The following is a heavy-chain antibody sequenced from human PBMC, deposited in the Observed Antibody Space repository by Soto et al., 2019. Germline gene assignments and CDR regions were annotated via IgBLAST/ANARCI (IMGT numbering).Heavy chain of an antibody. V-gene: IGHV3-11*01. Sequence: QVQLVASGGGLVKPGGSLRLSCAASGFTFSDYYMSWIRQAPGKGLEWVSYISGSGSTIYYADSVKGRFTNSRDNAKNSLHLQMNSLRAEDTAVYYCASGVAASPFYYYYMDVWGKGTTVTVSS. CDR3: ASGVAASPFYYYYMDV. J-gene: IGHJ6*03. D-gene: IGHD2-15*01. CDR2: ISGSGSTI. CDR1: GFTFSDYY.